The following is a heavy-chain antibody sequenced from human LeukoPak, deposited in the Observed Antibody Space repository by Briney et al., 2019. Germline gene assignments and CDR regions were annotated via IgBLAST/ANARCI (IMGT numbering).Heavy chain of an antibody. CDR1: GFTFSRHG. CDR2: IKQDGSEK. CDR3: ARRITIFGVVIRPGNDY. Sequence: GGTLRLSCVASGFTFSRHGMNWVRQAPGKGLEWVANIKQDGSEKYYVDSVKGRFTISRDNAKNSLYLQMNSLRAEDTAVYYCARRITIFGVVIRPGNDYWGQGTLVTVSS. V-gene: IGHV3-7*01. D-gene: IGHD3-3*01. J-gene: IGHJ4*02.